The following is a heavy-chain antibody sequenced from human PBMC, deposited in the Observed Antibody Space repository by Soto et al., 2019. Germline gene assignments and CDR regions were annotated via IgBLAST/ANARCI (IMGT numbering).Heavy chain of an antibody. CDR2: ISGPSIYI. J-gene: IGHJ6*02. CDR3: ARGFRKGFNV. V-gene: IGHV3-21*01. Sequence: EVQLVESGGGLVKPGGSLRLSCVASGFTFSGYSINWVCQAPGKGLEWVSYISGPSIYIYYADSVKGRFTISRDNAKSAVYLQMNSLRAEDTAVYYCARGFRKGFNVWGQGTTVSVSS. CDR1: GFTFSGYS. D-gene: IGHD3-10*01.